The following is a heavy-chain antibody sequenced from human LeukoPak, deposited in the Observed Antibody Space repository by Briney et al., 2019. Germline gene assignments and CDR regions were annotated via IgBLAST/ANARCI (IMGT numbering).Heavy chain of an antibody. V-gene: IGHV3-48*04. CDR2: ISSRSSTI. CDR1: GFTFSSYN. Sequence: PGGSLRLSCAASGFTFSSYNMNWVRQAPGKGLEWISFISSRSSTISYADSVKGRFTISRDNAKNSLYLQMNSLRAEDTAVYYCARSAGGSGYLFDYWGQGTLVTVSS. CDR3: ARSAGGSGYLFDY. D-gene: IGHD3-22*01. J-gene: IGHJ4*02.